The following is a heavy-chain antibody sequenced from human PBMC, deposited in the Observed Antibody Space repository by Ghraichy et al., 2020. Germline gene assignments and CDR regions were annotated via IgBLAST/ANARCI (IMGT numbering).Heavy chain of an antibody. CDR3: ARDFPGDYYDSSGYYRFDY. CDR1: GYTFTSYG. V-gene: IGHV1-18*03. D-gene: IGHD3-22*01. CDR2: ISAYNGNT. J-gene: IGHJ4*02. Sequence: ASVKVSYKASGYTFTSYGISWVRQAPGQGLEWMGWISAYNGNTNYAQKLQGRVTMTTDTSTSTAYMELRSLRSDDMAVYYCARDFPGDYYDSSGYYRFDYWGQGTLVTVSS.